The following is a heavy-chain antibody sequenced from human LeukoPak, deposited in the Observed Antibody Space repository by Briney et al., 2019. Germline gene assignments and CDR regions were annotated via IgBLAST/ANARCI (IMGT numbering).Heavy chain of an antibody. J-gene: IGHJ4*02. Sequence: GGSLRLSCAASGFTFSSYSMNWVRQAPGKGLEWVSSISSSSSYMYYADSVKGRFTISRDNAKNSLYLQMNSLRAEGTAVYYCARGRYSSGWSSFDYWGQGTLVTVSS. V-gene: IGHV3-21*01. CDR3: ARGRYSSGWSSFDY. CDR1: GFTFSSYS. CDR2: ISSSSSYM. D-gene: IGHD6-19*01.